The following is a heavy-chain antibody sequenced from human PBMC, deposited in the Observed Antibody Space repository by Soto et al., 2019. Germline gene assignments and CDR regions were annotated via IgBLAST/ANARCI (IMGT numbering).Heavy chain of an antibody. J-gene: IGHJ6*02. CDR1: GFTFDDFA. V-gene: IGHV3-9*01. Sequence: HPGGSLRLSCRTSGFTFDDFAMHWVRQAPGKGLEWVSGISWNSGSIGYADSVRGRFTISRDSAKSSLYLQMNSLRVEDTALYYCAKGLTLDKSGWDTSHYYHGMDVWGQGTTVTVYS. CDR3: AKGLTLDKSGWDTSHYYHGMDV. D-gene: IGHD6-19*01. CDR2: ISWNSGSI.